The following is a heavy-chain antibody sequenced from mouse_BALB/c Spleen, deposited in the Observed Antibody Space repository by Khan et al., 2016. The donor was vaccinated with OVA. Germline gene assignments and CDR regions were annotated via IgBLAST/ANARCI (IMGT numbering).Heavy chain of an antibody. CDR3: ARAYYGNYREAMDY. CDR1: GFSLTGYG. CDR2: IWGDGST. V-gene: IGHV2-6-7*01. Sequence: VELVESGPGLVAPSQSLSITYTVSGFSLTGYGVNWVRQPPGKGLEWLGMIWGDGSTDYNSALKSRLSISKDNSKSQVFLKMHSLQTDDTARYYCARAYYGNYREAMDYWGQGTSVTVSS. J-gene: IGHJ4*01. D-gene: IGHD2-10*01.